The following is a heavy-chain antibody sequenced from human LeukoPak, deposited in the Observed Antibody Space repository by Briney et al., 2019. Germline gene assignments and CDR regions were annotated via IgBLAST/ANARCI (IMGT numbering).Heavy chain of an antibody. Sequence: ASVKVSCKASGGTFSSYAISWVRQAPGQGLEWMGGIIPIFGTANYAQKFQGRVTITADESTSTAYMELSSLRSEDTAVYYTVRVGPYYCSGGSCYSIFNWFDPWGQGTLVTVSS. D-gene: IGHD2-15*01. J-gene: IGHJ5*02. CDR2: IIPIFGTA. CDR1: GGTFSSYA. V-gene: IGHV1-69*13. CDR3: VRVGPYYCSGGSCYSIFNWFDP.